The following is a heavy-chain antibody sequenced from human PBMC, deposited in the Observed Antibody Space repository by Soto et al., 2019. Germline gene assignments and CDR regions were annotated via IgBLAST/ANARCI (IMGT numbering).Heavy chain of an antibody. CDR3: VKGSIAARPTYYYYGMDV. V-gene: IGHV3-64D*06. CDR1: GFTFSSYA. D-gene: IGHD6-6*01. Sequence: GGSLRLSCSASGFTFSSYAMHWVRQAPGKGLEYVSAISSNGGSTYYADSVKGRFTISRDNSKNTLYLQMSSLRAEDTAVYYCVKGSIAARPTYYYYGMDVWGQGTTVTVSS. CDR2: ISSNGGST. J-gene: IGHJ6*02.